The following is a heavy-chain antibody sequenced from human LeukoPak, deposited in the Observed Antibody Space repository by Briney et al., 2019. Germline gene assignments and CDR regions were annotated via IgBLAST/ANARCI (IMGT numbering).Heavy chain of an antibody. V-gene: IGHV1-69*06. CDR1: GGTFSSYA. CDR2: IIPIFGTA. CDR3: ARGYCSSTSCYATQYYFDY. J-gene: IGHJ4*02. Sequence: SVKVSCKASGGTFSSYAISWVRQAPGQGLEWMGGIIPIFGTANYAQKFQGRVTITADKSTSTAYMELSSLRSEDTAVYYCARGYCSSTSCYATQYYFDYWGQGTLVTVS. D-gene: IGHD2-2*01.